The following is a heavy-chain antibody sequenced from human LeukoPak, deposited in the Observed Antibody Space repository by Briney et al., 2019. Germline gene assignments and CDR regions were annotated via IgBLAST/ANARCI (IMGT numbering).Heavy chain of an antibody. J-gene: IGHJ5*02. CDR2: INARGDT. D-gene: IGHD2-2*01. Sequence: PSETLSLTCAVYGWSFNDYYWNWIRQPPGKGLEWIGEINARGDTNFNPSLKSRVTISVGMSKSQFSLRLTSMIAADTAVYYCARGQVPAARGYNWFDPWGQGTLVTVSS. CDR3: ARGQVPAARGYNWFDP. V-gene: IGHV4-34*01. CDR1: GWSFNDYY.